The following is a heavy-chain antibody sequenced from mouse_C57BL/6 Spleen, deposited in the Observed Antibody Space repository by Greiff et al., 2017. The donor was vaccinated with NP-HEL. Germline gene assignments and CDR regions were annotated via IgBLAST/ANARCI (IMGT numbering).Heavy chain of an antibody. CDR3: ARHPRGYAMDY. J-gene: IGHJ4*01. CDR2: ISYDGSN. CDR1: GYSITSGYY. Sequence: VQLKESGPGLVKPSQSLSLTCSVTGYSITSGYYWNWIRQFPGNKLEWMGYISYDGSNNYNPSLKNRISITRDTSKNQFFLKLNSVTTEDTATYYCARHPRGYAMDYWGQGTSVTVSS. V-gene: IGHV3-6*01.